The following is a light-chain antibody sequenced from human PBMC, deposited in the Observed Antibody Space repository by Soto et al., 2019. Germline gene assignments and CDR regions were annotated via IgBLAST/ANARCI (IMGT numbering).Light chain of an antibody. CDR3: SSYGGSNNLL. V-gene: IGLV2-8*01. J-gene: IGLJ2*01. Sequence: QSVLTQPPSASGSTGQSVTISCTGTSSDVGGYNYVSWYQQHPGKAPKVMIYEVSKRPSGVPDRFSGSKSGNTASLTVSGLQAEDEADYYCSSYGGSNNLLFGGGTKVTVL. CDR1: SSDVGGYNY. CDR2: EVS.